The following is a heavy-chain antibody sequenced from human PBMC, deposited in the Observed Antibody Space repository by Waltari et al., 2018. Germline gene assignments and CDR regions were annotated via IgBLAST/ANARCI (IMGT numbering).Heavy chain of an antibody. CDR2: IIWSSISI. V-gene: IGHV3-9*01. CDR1: GFKFDTYC. Sequence: EVHLVASCGGLVQLGGSVRLWCVGRGFKFDTYCMSLVRQVPGKGSEWGSSIIWSSISINYADSVSCRFTGYRDNAQNSLYLQMDSLTVGDTALYYCVKDNAHDFHDVFGGMDAWCQGTLVTVSS. D-gene: IGHD3-9*01. CDR3: VKDNAHDFHDVFGGMDA. J-gene: IGHJ5*02.